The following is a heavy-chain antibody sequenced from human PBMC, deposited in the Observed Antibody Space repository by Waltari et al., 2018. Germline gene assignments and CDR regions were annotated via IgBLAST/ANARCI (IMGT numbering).Heavy chain of an antibody. CDR3: ATDPQQQLVRMDY. V-gene: IGHV1-46*02. D-gene: IGHD6-13*01. CDR2: INPSGGST. J-gene: IGHJ4*02. CDR1: GYTFNTYF. Sequence: QVQLVQSGAEVRKPGASVKVSCKASGYTFNTYFMHWVRQAPGQGLEWMGIINPSGGSTTYAQKFQGRVTMTRDTSTSTAYMELSSLRSEDTAVYYCATDPQQQLVRMDYWGQGTLVTVSS.